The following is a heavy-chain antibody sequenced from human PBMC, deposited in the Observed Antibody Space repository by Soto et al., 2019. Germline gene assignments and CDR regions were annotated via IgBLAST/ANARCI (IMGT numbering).Heavy chain of an antibody. CDR3: ARDGILWFGEDGYGMDV. J-gene: IGHJ6*02. CDR2: IWYDGSNK. V-gene: IGHV3-33*08. Sequence: QVQLVESGGGVVQPGRSLRLSCAASGFTFSSYGMHWVRQAPGKGLEWVAVIWYDGSNKYYVDSVKGRFTISRDNSKNTLYLQMNSLRAEDTAVYYCARDGILWFGEDGYGMDVWGQGTTVTVSS. D-gene: IGHD3-10*01. CDR1: GFTFSSYG.